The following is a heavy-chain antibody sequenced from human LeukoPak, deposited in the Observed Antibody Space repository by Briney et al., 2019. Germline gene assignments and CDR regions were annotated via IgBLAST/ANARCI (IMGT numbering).Heavy chain of an antibody. CDR2: IDWEDDK. CDR3: ARASDHGCNSRDFDY. J-gene: IGHJ4*02. CDR1: GFSVRSSGVC. Sequence: SGPTLVKPTQTLTLQYPFSGFSVRSSGVCVSWIRQPPGKALEWLALIDWEDDKYYSTSLKTRLTISRDTSKNQVVLTMTNMDPVDTARYYCARASDHGCNSRDFDYWGQGTLVTVSS. V-gene: IGHV2-70*12. D-gene: IGHD4-23*01.